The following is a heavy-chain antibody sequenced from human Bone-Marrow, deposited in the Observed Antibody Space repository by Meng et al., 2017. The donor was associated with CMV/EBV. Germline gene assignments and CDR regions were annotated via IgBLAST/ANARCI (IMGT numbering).Heavy chain of an antibody. Sequence: SETLSLTCTVSGGSISSYYWSWIRQPPGKGLEWIGYIYYSGSTNYNPSLKSRVTISVDTSKNQFSMKLSSVTAADTAVYYCARDSGVYGMDVWGQGTTVTVSS. D-gene: IGHD3-10*01. J-gene: IGHJ6*02. V-gene: IGHV4-59*01. CDR1: GGSISSYY. CDR2: IYYSGST. CDR3: ARDSGVYGMDV.